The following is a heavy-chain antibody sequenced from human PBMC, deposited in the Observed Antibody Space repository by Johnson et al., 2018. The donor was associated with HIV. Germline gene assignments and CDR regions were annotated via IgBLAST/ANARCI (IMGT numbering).Heavy chain of an antibody. CDR2: IRYDGSNK. V-gene: IGHV3-30*02. CDR1: GFTLSSYG. J-gene: IGHJ3*02. Sequence: QVQLVESGGGVVQPGRSLRLSCAASGFTLSSYGMHWVRQAPGKGLEWVAFIRYDGSNKYYADSVKGRFTISRDNSKNTLYLQMNSLRAEDTAVYYCAKDLDYYDSSTYAFDIWGQGTMVTVSS. CDR3: AKDLDYYDSSTYAFDI. D-gene: IGHD3-22*01.